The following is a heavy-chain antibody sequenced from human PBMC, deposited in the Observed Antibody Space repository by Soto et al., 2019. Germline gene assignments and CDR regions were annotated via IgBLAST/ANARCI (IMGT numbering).Heavy chain of an antibody. D-gene: IGHD4-17*01. Sequence: SETLSLTCSVSVGSITSYFWTWVRQPPGKGLEWIGYVHYSGSTNYNPSLKSRVTMSVDTSKNQFSLRLSSVTTADTALYYCARTTAVPNTLRSRYFFDYWGQGTLVTVS. CDR1: VGSITSYF. J-gene: IGHJ4*02. V-gene: IGHV4-59*01. CDR2: VHYSGST. CDR3: ARTTAVPNTLRSRYFFDY.